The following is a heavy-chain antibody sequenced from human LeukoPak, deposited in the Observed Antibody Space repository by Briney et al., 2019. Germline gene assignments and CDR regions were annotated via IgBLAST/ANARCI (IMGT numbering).Heavy chain of an antibody. D-gene: IGHD2-21*02. CDR1: GXRFTSYC. Sequence: GESLKISFKGSGXRFTSYCISWVRQMPGKGLEWMGRIDPSDSYTNYSPSFQGHVTISADKSISTAYLQWSSLKASDTAMYYCARRALPPAYCGGDCFDAFDIWGQGTMVTVSS. CDR2: IDPSDSYT. J-gene: IGHJ3*02. CDR3: ARRALPPAYCGGDCFDAFDI. V-gene: IGHV5-10-1*01.